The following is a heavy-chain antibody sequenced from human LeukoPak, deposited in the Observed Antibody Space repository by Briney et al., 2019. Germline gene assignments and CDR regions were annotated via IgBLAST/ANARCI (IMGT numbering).Heavy chain of an antibody. CDR2: IYYSGST. V-gene: IGHV4-59*12. CDR3: ARDPYDSGI. Sequence: SETLSLTCTVSGGSISSYYWSWIRQPPGKGLEWIGYIYYSGSTNYNPSLKSRVTISVDTSKNEFSLKVTSVTAADTAVYYCARDPYDSGIWGQGTLVTVSS. CDR1: GGSISSYY. J-gene: IGHJ4*02. D-gene: IGHD3-10*01.